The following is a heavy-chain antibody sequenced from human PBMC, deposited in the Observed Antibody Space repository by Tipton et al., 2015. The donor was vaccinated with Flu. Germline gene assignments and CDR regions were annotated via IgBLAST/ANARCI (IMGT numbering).Heavy chain of an antibody. CDR1: GGSISSSSYY. V-gene: IGHV4-39*07. D-gene: IGHD3-3*01. CDR2: IYYSGST. CDR3: VSVPLSGDMDV. J-gene: IGHJ6*02. Sequence: TLSLTCTVSGGSISSSSYYWGRIRQPPGKGLEWIGSIYYSGSTYYNPSLKSRVTISVDTSKNQFSLKLSSVTAADTAVYYCVSVPLSGDMDVWGQGTTVTVSS.